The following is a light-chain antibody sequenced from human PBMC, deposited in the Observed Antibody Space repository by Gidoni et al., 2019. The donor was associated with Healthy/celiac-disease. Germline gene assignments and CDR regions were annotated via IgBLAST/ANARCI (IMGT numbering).Light chain of an antibody. Sequence: DIQMPHPPSSLSASVGDRVTITCRASQSISSYLNWYQQKPGKAPKLLIYAASSLQSGVPSRFSGSGSGTDFTLTISSLQPEDFATYYCQQSYSTLLTFGGGTKVEIK. J-gene: IGKJ4*01. CDR3: QQSYSTLLT. CDR1: QSISSY. CDR2: AAS. V-gene: IGKV1-39*01.